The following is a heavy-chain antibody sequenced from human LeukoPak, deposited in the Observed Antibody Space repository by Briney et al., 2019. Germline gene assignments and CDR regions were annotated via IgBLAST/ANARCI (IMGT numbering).Heavy chain of an antibody. CDR2: IDPNSGGT. Sequence: ASVNVSCKSSGYTFTGYYMHWVRQAPGQGLEWMGWIDPNSGGTKFAQYFQGRVTMTRDTSISTAYMELSRLTSDDTAVYFCARDTSTRYYSDYWGQGTLVTVSS. V-gene: IGHV1-2*02. J-gene: IGHJ4*02. CDR1: GYTFTGYY. CDR3: ARDTSTRYYSDY. D-gene: IGHD3-16*02.